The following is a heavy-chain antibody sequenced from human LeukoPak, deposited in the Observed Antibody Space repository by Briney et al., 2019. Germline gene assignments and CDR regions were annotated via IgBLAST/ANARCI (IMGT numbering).Heavy chain of an antibody. V-gene: IGHV4-59*01. CDR3: ARVGYCSGGSCYSLVN. J-gene: IGHJ4*02. CDR2: IYYSGST. D-gene: IGHD2-15*01. Sequence: SETLSLTCTVSGGSISSYYWSWIRQPPGKGLEWIGYIYYSGSTNYNPSLKSRVTISVDTSKNQFSLKLSSVTAADTAVYYCARVGYCSGGSCYSLVNWGQGTLVTVSS. CDR1: GGSISSYY.